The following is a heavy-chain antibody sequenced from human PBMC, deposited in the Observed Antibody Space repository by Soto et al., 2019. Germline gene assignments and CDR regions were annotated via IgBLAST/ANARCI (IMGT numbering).Heavy chain of an antibody. CDR2: ISSSGGST. Sequence: GGSLRLSCAASGFTFSSYAMSWVRQAPGKGLEWVSAISSSGGSTYYADSVKGRFTISRDNFKDTLYLQMNSPRAEDTAVYYCAKAYDFWSDYYFVDWGQGTLVTVSS. J-gene: IGHJ4*02. D-gene: IGHD3-3*01. V-gene: IGHV3-23*01. CDR3: AKAYDFWSDYYFVD. CDR1: GFTFSSYA.